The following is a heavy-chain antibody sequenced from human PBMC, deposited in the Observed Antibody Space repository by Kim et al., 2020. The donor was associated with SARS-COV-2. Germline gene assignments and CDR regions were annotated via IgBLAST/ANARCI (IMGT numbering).Heavy chain of an antibody. Sequence: GGSLRLSCAASGFTFSNAWMSWVRQAPGKGLEWVGRIKSKTDGGTTDYAAPVKGRFTISRDDSKNTLYLQMNSLKTEDTAVYYCTTAGTMVRGVIPFDYWGQGTLVTVSS. D-gene: IGHD3-10*01. CDR1: GFTFSNAW. CDR2: IKSKTDGGTT. V-gene: IGHV3-15*01. CDR3: TTAGTMVRGVIPFDY. J-gene: IGHJ4*02.